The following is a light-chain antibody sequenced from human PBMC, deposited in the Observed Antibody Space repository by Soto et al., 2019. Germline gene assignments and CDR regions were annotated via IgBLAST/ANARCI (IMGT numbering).Light chain of an antibody. Sequence: QSALTQPASVSGSPGQSITISCTGTSSDVGGYNYVSWYQHHPGKAPKLMIYDVGNRPSGVSNRFSGSKSGNTASLTISGIQAEDEADYYCSSYKSGTTVVFGGGTKVTVL. CDR1: SSDVGGYNY. J-gene: IGLJ2*01. CDR3: SSYKSGTTVV. CDR2: DVG. V-gene: IGLV2-14*03.